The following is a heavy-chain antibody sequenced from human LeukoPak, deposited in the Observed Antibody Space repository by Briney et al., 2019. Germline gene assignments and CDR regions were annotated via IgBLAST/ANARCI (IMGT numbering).Heavy chain of an antibody. V-gene: IGHV3-64*01. CDR3: ARVYSGEFLEWLLAV. J-gene: IGHJ6*04. D-gene: IGHD3-3*01. CDR1: GFTFSTYA. CDR2: ISSNGGST. Sequence: GGALRLSCAASGFTFSTYAMHWVRQAPGKGLEYFLAISSNGGSTYYANSVKGRSTISRDNSKNTLYLQMGSLRAEDMAVYYCARVYSGEFLEWLLAVWGKGTTVTVSS.